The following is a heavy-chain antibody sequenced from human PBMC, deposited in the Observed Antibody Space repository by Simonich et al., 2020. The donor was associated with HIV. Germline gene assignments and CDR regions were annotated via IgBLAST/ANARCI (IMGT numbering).Heavy chain of an antibody. J-gene: IGHJ4*02. CDR2: IRSSSSYI. CDR1: GFTFSSYS. V-gene: IGHV3-21*01. D-gene: IGHD2-2*01. CDR3: ARDGRKGSSTSCSDY. Sequence: EVQLVESGGGLVKPGGSLRLSCAASGFTFSSYSMNWVRQAPGKGLGWVSSIRSSSSYIYYADSVKGRFTISRDNAKNSLYLQMNRLRAEDTAVYYCARDGRKGSSTSCSDYWGQGTLVTVSS.